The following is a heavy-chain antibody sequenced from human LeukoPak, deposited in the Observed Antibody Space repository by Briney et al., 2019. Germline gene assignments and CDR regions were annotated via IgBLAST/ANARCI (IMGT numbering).Heavy chain of an antibody. V-gene: IGHV3-74*01. J-gene: IGHJ4*02. CDR1: GYTFSNYW. Sequence: GGSLRLSCEASGYTFSNYWMHWVRQPPGKGLMWVSQISTDGSQTFYADSVKGRFTISRDNAKNTLFLQMDSLRPEDTAVYYCVRSLRSADFWGQGTLVTVSS. CDR3: VRSLRSADF. CDR2: ISTDGSQT.